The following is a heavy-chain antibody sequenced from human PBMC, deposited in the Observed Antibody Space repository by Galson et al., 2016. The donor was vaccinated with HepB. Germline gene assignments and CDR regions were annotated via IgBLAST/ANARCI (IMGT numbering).Heavy chain of an antibody. Sequence: SVKVSCKASTFTFPTSGISWVRQAPGQGLEWVGWISATDGDTNYGHKVQGRLTMTTDTFTSTAYMELTSLTSDDTAVYYCARDRGRDPTSDTFDMWGQGTMVIVSS. CDR2: ISATDGDT. J-gene: IGHJ3*02. CDR1: TFTFPTSG. CDR3: ARDRGRDPTSDTFDM. V-gene: IGHV1-18*01.